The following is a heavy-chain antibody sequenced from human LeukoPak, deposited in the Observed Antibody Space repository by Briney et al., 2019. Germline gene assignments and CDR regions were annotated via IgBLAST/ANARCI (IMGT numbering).Heavy chain of an antibody. Sequence: PSETLSLTCTVSGGSISSYYWSWIRQPPGKGLEWIAYIYYSGSTNYNPPLKSRVTISIDTSKNQFTLKLRSVTAADTAVYYCARDRHGSGSAHTFDPWGQGTLVTVSS. V-gene: IGHV4-59*01. J-gene: IGHJ5*02. D-gene: IGHD3-10*01. CDR1: GGSISSYY. CDR2: IYYSGST. CDR3: ARDRHGSGSAHTFDP.